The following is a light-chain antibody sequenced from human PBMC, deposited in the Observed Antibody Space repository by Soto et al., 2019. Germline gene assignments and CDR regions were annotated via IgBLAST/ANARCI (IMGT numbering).Light chain of an antibody. CDR1: QNIGRY. Sequence: DIQMTQSPSSLSASVGDRVTVTCRASQNIGRYLNWYQQKPGKAPKLLIYAASSLQSGVPSRFSGSGSGTDFTLTISSLQPEEFATYYCQQSSGIPYTFGQGTKLEIK. CDR2: AAS. CDR3: QQSSGIPYT. J-gene: IGKJ2*01. V-gene: IGKV1-39*01.